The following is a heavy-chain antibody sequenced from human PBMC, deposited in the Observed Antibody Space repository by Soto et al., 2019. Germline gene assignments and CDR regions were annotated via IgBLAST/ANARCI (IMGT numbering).Heavy chain of an antibody. CDR3: ARQGTGNLHGLVDV. Sequence: QVQLQESGPGLVKPSETLSLTCTVSGGSIDGYNCAWIRQPPGKALELVGYVYDNGGSSYNPSLRSRVTLSMDTSKSQFSLQLRSVTAADAAVYYCARQGTGNLHGLVDVWGRGTTVTVSS. CDR1: GGSIDGYN. D-gene: IGHD3-10*01. CDR2: VYDNGGS. J-gene: IGHJ6*02. V-gene: IGHV4-59*08.